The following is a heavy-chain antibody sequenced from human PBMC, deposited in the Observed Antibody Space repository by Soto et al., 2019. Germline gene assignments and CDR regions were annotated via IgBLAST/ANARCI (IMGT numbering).Heavy chain of an antibody. CDR3: ARLYCSASSCYSVGAFDI. V-gene: IGHV3-33*01. D-gene: IGHD2-15*01. CDR2: IWLDGSDK. CDR1: GFTFSSYG. Sequence: PGGSLRLSCAASGFTFSSYGMHCFRHAPCKWLEWVALIWLDGSDKYYTESVKGRFTISRDNSKSTLYLQMNSLRAEDTAVYYCARLYCSASSCYSVGAFDIRGQGTMVTVSS. J-gene: IGHJ3*02.